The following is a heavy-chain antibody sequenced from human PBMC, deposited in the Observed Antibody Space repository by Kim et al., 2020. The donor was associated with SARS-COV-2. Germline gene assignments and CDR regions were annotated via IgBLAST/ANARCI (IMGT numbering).Heavy chain of an antibody. J-gene: IGHJ4*02. V-gene: IGHV4-34*01. D-gene: IGHD6-13*01. CDR3: ARRLIAAGSLNYYFDY. Sequence: SETLSLTCAVYGGSFSGYYWSWIRQPPGKGLEWIGEINHSGSTNYISSLKSRVTISVDTSKNQFSLKLSSVTAADTAVYYCARRLIAAGSLNYYFDYWGQGTLVTVSS. CDR1: GGSFSGYY. CDR2: INHSGST.